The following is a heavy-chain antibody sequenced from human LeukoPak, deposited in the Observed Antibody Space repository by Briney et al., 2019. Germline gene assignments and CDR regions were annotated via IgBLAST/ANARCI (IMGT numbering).Heavy chain of an antibody. V-gene: IGHV3-15*01. Sequence: PGGSLRLSCAASGFTFSNAWMSWVRQAPGKGPEWVGRIKSTIDGGTTDYAAPVKGRFTISKDDSKNTLYLQMNSLKTEDAAVYYCSTSRTGDYLHYWGQGTLVTVSS. CDR2: IKSTIDGGTT. J-gene: IGHJ4*02. CDR3: STSRTGDYLHY. D-gene: IGHD7-27*01. CDR1: GFTFSNAW.